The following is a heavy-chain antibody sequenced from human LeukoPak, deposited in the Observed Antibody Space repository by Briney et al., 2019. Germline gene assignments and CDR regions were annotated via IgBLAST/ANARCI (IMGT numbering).Heavy chain of an antibody. V-gene: IGHV1-46*01. J-gene: IGHJ5*02. Sequence: ASVKVSCKASGYTFTSYYMHWVRQAPGQGLEWMGIINPSGGSTSYAQKFQGRVTMTRDMSTSTVYMELSSLRSEDTAVYYCAREGLGRRYHDILTGPDWFDPWGQGTLVTVSS. CDR3: AREGLGRRYHDILTGPDWFDP. D-gene: IGHD3-9*01. CDR1: GYTFTSYY. CDR2: INPSGGST.